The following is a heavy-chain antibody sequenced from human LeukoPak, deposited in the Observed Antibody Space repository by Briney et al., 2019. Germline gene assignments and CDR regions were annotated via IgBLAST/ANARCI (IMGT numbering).Heavy chain of an antibody. D-gene: IGHD3-9*01. J-gene: IGHJ3*02. CDR3: ARDRTYYDILTGYPVLEEARRDAFDI. V-gene: IGHV1-69*13. CDR2: IIPIFGTA. Sequence: SVKVSCKASGGTFSSYAISWVRRAPGQGLEWMGGIIPIFGTANYAQKFQGRVTITADESTSTAYMELSSLRSEDTAVYYCARDRTYYDILTGYPVLEEARRDAFDIWGQGTMVTVSS. CDR1: GGTFSSYA.